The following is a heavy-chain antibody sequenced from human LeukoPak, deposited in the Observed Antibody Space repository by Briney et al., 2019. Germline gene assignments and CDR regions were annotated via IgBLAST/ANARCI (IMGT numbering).Heavy chain of an antibody. CDR3: AKERQTGDYFTSDF. CDR1: GFTFSTYT. CDR2: INGRGDST. D-gene: IGHD4-17*01. V-gene: IGHV3-23*01. Sequence: GGSLRLSCAASGFTFSTYTMNWVRQAPGKGLEWVSAINGRGDSTFYADSVKGQFTISRDNSKSTVYLQMNSLRADDTAVYYCAKERQTGDYFTSDFWGQGTLVTVSS. J-gene: IGHJ4*02.